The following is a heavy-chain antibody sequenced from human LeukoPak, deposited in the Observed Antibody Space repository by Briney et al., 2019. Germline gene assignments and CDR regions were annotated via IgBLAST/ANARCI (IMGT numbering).Heavy chain of an antibody. CDR3: ARGDTVVTPSDY. D-gene: IGHD4-23*01. CDR2: MNPNSGNT. V-gene: IGHV1-8*01. CDR1: GYTFTSYD. Sequence: ASVKVSCKASGYTFTSYDINWVRQATGQGLEWMGWMNPNSGNTGYAQKFQGRVTMTRNTSISTAYMELSSLRSEDTAVYYCARGDTVVTPSDYWGQGTLVTVSS. J-gene: IGHJ4*02.